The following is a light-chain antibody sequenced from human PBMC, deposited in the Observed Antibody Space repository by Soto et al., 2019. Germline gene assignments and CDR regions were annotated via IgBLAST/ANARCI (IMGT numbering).Light chain of an antibody. CDR2: DVS. J-gene: IGKJ5*01. CDR1: QDIRGA. V-gene: IGKV1-13*02. CDR3: QQVNVYRYT. Sequence: ALQLTQSPSSLSASVGDRVTITCRASQDIRGALAWYQQKPGKAPKLLIYDVSSLESGGPSRFSGSGSRTDFTFTISGLQPDDFATYYCQQVNVYRYTWGHGTRVEIK.